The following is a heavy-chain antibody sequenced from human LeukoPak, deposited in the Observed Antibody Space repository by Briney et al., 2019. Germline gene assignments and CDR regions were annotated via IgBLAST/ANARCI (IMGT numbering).Heavy chain of an antibody. V-gene: IGHV3-30*02. CDR1: GFSFSNYG. J-gene: IGHJ4*02. CDR3: AKDARYRSGGSCYSTTTFDH. Sequence: GGSLRLSCAASGFSFSNYGMHWVRQAPGKGLEWVAFIRYDGSNKDYADSVKGRFTISISRDNSKNTLYLQMNSLRGEDTAVYYCAKDARYRSGGSCYSTTTFDHWGQGTLVTVSS. D-gene: IGHD2-15*01. CDR2: IRYDGSNK.